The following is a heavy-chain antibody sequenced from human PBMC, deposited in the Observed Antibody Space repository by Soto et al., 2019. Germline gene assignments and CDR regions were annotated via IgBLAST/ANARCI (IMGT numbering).Heavy chain of an antibody. J-gene: IGHJ4*02. CDR3: ASPLSSPICYNY. Sequence: ASVKVSCKASGYTFTSYGISWVRQAPGQGLEWMGWISAYNGNTNYAQKLQGRVTMTTDTSTSTAYMELRSLRSDDTAVYYCASPLSSPICYNYRGQGTLVTVSS. D-gene: IGHD2-2*02. CDR1: GYTFTSYG. V-gene: IGHV1-18*01. CDR2: ISAYNGNT.